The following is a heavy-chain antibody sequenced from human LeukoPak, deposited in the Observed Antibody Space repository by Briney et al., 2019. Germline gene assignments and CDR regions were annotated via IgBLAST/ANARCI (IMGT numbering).Heavy chain of an antibody. CDR2: ISGSGDST. J-gene: IGHJ3*02. V-gene: IGHV3-23*01. CDR1: GFPFSSYA. Sequence: GGSLRLSCAASGFPFSSYAMSWVRQAPGKGLEWVSAISGSGDSTFYADSVKGRFTISRDNSKNALYLQMNSLRAEDTAVYYCARDNHIVVVPAAMHDAFDIWGQGTMVTVSS. D-gene: IGHD2-2*01. CDR3: ARDNHIVVVPAAMHDAFDI.